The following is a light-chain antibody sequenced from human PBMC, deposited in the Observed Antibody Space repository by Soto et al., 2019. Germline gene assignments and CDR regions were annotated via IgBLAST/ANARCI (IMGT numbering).Light chain of an antibody. V-gene: IGKV3-20*01. CDR1: QGIGSS. Sequence: EIVLTPSRASVSLSPGVRATLSCRASQGIGSSVAWYQQKPGQAPRLLIYGASTRATGIPARVSGSGSGTDFTLTISRLEPEDFAVYYCQQYGSSPGYSFGQGT. CDR2: GAS. CDR3: QQYGSSPGYS. J-gene: IGKJ2*03.